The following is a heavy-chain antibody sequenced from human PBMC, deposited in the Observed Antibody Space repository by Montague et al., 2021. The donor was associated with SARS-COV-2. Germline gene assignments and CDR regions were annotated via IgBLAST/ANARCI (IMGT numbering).Heavy chain of an antibody. Sequence: SLRLSCPASGFTVSSNHMSWVRQAPGKGLEWVSVIYSGGTTYYADSVKGRFTISRDNSKNTLYLQMNSLRAEDTAVYYCARALSFSNWFDPWGQGTLVTVSS. D-gene: IGHD2-2*01. CDR2: IYSGGTT. V-gene: IGHV3-66*01. J-gene: IGHJ5*02. CDR3: ARALSFSNWFDP. CDR1: GFTVSSNH.